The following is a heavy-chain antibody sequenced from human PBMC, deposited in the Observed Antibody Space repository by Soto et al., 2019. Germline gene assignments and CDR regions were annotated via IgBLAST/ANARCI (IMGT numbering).Heavy chain of an antibody. CDR3: ARGTTLAIFDYGMDV. CDR1: GFTFTSYA. Sequence: PGGSLRLSCVASGFTFTSYAMHWVRQAPGKGLERVAVISNDGSNYYYADSVRGRFTISRDNTKNTLFLQMSSLRGEDSGVYYCARGTTLAIFDYGMDVWGQGTTVTVSS. D-gene: IGHD3-3*01. CDR2: ISNDGSNY. J-gene: IGHJ6*02. V-gene: IGHV3-30-3*01.